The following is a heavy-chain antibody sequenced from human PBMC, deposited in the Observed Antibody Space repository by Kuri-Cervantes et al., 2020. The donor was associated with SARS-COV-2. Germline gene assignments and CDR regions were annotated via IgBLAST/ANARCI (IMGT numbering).Heavy chain of an antibody. CDR1: GFTFSSYW. Sequence: GGSLRLSCAASGFTFSSYWMHWVRQAPGKGLVWVSGISGSGATTYYADSVKGRFTISRDNSKNTLYLQMDSLRADDTAVYYCVKDYYGSGINWIFDSWGQGALVTVSS. CDR2: ISGSGATT. J-gene: IGHJ4*02. D-gene: IGHD3-10*01. V-gene: IGHV3-23*01. CDR3: VKDYYGSGINWIFDS.